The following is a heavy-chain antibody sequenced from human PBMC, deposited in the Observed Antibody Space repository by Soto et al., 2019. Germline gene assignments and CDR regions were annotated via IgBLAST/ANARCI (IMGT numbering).Heavy chain of an antibody. J-gene: IGHJ6*02. V-gene: IGHV5-51*01. CDR3: ARWATYYDILTGYYAGVGYYYGMDV. CDR2: IYPGDSDT. D-gene: IGHD3-9*01. Sequence: GESLKISCKGSGYSSTSYWIGWVRQMPGKGLEWMGIIYPGDSDTRYSPSFQGQVTISADKSISTAYLQWSSLKASDTAMYYCARWATYYDILTGYYAGVGYYYGMDVWGQGTTVTVSS. CDR1: GYSSTSYW.